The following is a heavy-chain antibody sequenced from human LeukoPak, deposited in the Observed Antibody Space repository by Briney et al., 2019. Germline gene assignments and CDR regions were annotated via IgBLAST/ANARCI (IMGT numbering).Heavy chain of an antibody. V-gene: IGHV4-31*03. CDR3: AAGQSRWYFDY. J-gene: IGHJ4*02. Sequence: SETLSLTCTVSGGSISSGGYYWSRIRQHPGKGLEWIGYIYYSGSTYYNPSLKSRVTISVDTSKNQFSLKLSSVTAADTAVYYCAAGQSRWYFDYWGQGTLVTVSS. CDR1: GGSISSGGYY. CDR2: IYYSGST.